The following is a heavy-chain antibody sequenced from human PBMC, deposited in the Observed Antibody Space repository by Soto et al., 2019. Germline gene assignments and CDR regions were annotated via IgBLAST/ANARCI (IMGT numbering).Heavy chain of an antibody. CDR3: ARDRPLQYYYDSSGPFDP. CDR2: SIPILGIA. Sequence: SVKVSCKASGYTFTSYTISWVRQAPGQGLEWMERSIPILGIANYAQKIQGRVTITADKSTSTAYKEKSSLRYEDTALYYCARDRPLQYYYDSSGPFDPWGQGTLVTVSS. V-gene: IGHV1-69*04. D-gene: IGHD3-22*01. CDR1: GYTFTSYT. J-gene: IGHJ5*02.